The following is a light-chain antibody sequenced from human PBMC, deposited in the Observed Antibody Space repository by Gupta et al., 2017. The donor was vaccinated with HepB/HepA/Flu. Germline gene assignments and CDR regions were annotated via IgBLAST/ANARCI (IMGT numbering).Light chain of an antibody. CDR1: QSVSSY. CDR3: QQRSNPWT. J-gene: IGKJ1*01. CDR2: AAS. Sequence: EIVLTQSPATLSLSPGERATLSCRASQSVSSYLAWYQQKPGQAPRLLIYAASNRATGIPARFSGSGSGTDFTLTSSSLEPEDFAVYYCQQRSNPWTFGQGTKVEIK. V-gene: IGKV3-11*01.